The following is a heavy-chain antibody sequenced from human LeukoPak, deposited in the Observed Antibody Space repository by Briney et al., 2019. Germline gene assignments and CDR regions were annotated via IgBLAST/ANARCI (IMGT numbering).Heavy chain of an antibody. V-gene: IGHV1-69*13. CDR1: GGTFGSSG. Sequence: ASVKVSCKASGGTFGSSGVNWVRQAPGQGLEWMGGIFPIFGTTNYVQKFQGRVTITADESTTTAYMELRNLRSDDTAVYYCARVEYCNVGNCYFRPGAYWGQGTLVTVSS. D-gene: IGHD2-15*01. CDR3: ARVEYCNVGNCYFRPGAY. CDR2: IFPIFGTT. J-gene: IGHJ4*02.